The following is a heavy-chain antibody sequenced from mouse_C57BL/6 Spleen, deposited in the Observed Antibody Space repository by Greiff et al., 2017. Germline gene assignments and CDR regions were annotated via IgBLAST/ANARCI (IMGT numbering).Heavy chain of an antibody. Sequence: QVQLQQPGAELVKPGASVKLSCKASGYTFTSYWMHWVKQRPGLGLEWIGGIDPNSGGTKYNEKFKSKATMTVDKPSSTAYMQLRSLTSEDASVCYWAREGEGTGLAYWGQGTLVTVSA. D-gene: IGHD3-3*01. CDR3: AREGEGTGLAY. CDR1: GYTFTSYW. CDR2: IDPNSGGT. J-gene: IGHJ3*01. V-gene: IGHV1-72*01.